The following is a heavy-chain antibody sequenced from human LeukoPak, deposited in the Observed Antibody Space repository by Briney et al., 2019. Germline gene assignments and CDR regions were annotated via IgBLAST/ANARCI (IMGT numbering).Heavy chain of an antibody. CDR3: ARASYYDSSGPKSLIDY. CDR2: INHSGST. D-gene: IGHD3-22*01. Sequence: SETLSLTCAVYGGSFSGYYWSWIRQPPGKGLEWIGEINHSGSTNYNPSLKSRVTISVDASKNQFSLRLSSVTAADTAVYYCARASYYDSSGPKSLIDYWGQGTLVTVSS. J-gene: IGHJ4*02. V-gene: IGHV4-34*01. CDR1: GGSFSGYY.